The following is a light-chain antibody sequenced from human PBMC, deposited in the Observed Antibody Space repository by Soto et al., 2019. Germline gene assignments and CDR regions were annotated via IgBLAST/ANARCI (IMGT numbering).Light chain of an antibody. Sequence: DIQMTQSPSTLSASVGDRVTITCRASQSISSWLAWFQQKPGKAPNLLIYKTSSLESGVPSRFSGSGSGTEFTLSITSLQPDDSATYYCQQYNNYPYTFGQGTKLEIK. CDR3: QQYNNYPYT. J-gene: IGKJ2*01. CDR1: QSISSW. CDR2: KTS. V-gene: IGKV1-5*03.